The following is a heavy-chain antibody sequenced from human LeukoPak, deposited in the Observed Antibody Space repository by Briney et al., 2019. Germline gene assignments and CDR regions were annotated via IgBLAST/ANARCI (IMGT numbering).Heavy chain of an antibody. CDR3: AKDGVIPYYDFWSGYGYFDY. CDR1: GFTFSSYG. D-gene: IGHD3-3*01. V-gene: IGHV3-30*02. Sequence: GGSLRLSCAASGFTFSSYGMHWVRQAPGKGLEWVAFIRYDGSNKYYADSVKGRFTISRDNSKNTLYLQMNSLRAEDTAVYYCAKDGVIPYYDFWSGYGYFDYWGQGTLVTVSS. CDR2: IRYDGSNK. J-gene: IGHJ4*02.